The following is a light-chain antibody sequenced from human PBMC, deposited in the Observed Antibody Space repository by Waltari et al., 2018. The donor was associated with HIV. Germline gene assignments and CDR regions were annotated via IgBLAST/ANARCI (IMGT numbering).Light chain of an antibody. CDR2: YDN. J-gene: IGLJ3*02. CDR3: QVWDSETDHWV. V-gene: IGLV3-21*04. Sequence: LTQPPSVSEAPGKTARITCGGSDIGSKSVNWYQQKPGQAPVQVIYYDNDRPSGIPERFSGSNSGNTATLTISRVEAGDEADYFCQVWDSETDHWVFGGGTKLTVL. CDR1: DIGSKS.